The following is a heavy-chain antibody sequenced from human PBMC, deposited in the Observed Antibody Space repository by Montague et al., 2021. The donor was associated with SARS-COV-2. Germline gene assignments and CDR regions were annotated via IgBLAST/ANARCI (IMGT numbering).Heavy chain of an antibody. CDR2: FCFSGIT. Sequence: SETLSLTCSSLVSWNSGSDRRCTRLHPRHHGKWFAVFCFSGITDSNPSFKSRVSISLDTSKNQVSLKLRSVTTADTAVYYCARETMTGDEFDVWGQGTMVTVSP. D-gene: IGHD1-14*01. V-gene: IGHV4-59*12. CDR1: VSWNSGSD. CDR3: ARETMTGDEFDV. J-gene: IGHJ3*01.